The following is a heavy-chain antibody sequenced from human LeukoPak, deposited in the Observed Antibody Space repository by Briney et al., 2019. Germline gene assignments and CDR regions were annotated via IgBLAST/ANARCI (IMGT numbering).Heavy chain of an antibody. CDR3: AISKNTATPGDY. Sequence: GESLKISCKGSGYSFTTYWITWVRQMPGTGLEWMGRIDPSDSYTNYSPSFQGHVTLSADKSISTAYLQWSSLRASDTAMYYCAISKNTATPGDYWGQGTLVTVS. D-gene: IGHD5-18*01. CDR2: IDPSDSYT. V-gene: IGHV5-10-1*01. CDR1: GYSFTTYW. J-gene: IGHJ4*02.